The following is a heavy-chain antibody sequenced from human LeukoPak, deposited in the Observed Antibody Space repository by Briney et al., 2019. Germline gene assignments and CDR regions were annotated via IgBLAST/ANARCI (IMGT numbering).Heavy chain of an antibody. CDR2: ISGSGGST. Sequence: LSGGSLRLSCAASGFTFSSYAMSWVRQAPGKGLEWVSAISGSGGSTYYADSVKGRFTISRDNSKNTLYLQMNSLRAEDTAVYYCAKGMYYYDSSGYYFPRTTDYWGQGTLVTVSS. CDR1: GFTFSSYA. V-gene: IGHV3-23*01. J-gene: IGHJ4*02. CDR3: AKGMYYYDSSGYYFPRTTDY. D-gene: IGHD3-22*01.